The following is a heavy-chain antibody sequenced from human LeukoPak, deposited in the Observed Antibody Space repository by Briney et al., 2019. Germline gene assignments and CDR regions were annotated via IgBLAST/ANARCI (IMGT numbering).Heavy chain of an antibody. CDR1: GFTFTDYY. D-gene: IGHD6-6*01. J-gene: IGHJ4*02. CDR3: ARARIAARLGY. CDR2: INPNSGGT. Sequence: ASVKVSCKASGFTFTDYYIHWVRQAPGQGLEWMGRINPNSGGTDYSQKFQGRVTMTRDTSISTVYMELSGLRSDDTAVFYCARARIAARLGYWGQGTLVTVSS. V-gene: IGHV1-2*06.